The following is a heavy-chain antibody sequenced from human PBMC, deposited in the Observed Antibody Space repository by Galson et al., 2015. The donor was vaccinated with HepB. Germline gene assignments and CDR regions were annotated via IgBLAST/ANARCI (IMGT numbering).Heavy chain of an antibody. J-gene: IGHJ4*02. D-gene: IGHD2-2*01. CDR2: IYSGGST. V-gene: IGHV3-66*04. CDR1: GFTVSSNY. Sequence: SLRLSCAASGFTVSSNYMSWVRQAPGKGLEWVSVIYSGGSTYYADSVKGRFTISRDNSKNTLYLQMNSLRAEDTAVYYCARQSYHRSRKVVWGQGTLVTVSS. CDR3: ARQSYHRSRKVV.